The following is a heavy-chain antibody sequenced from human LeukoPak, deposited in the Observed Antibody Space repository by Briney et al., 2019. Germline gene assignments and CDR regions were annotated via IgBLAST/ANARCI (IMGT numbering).Heavy chain of an antibody. CDR3: ARTPRHRLYGDYFDY. J-gene: IGHJ4*02. CDR2: IIPIFGTA. D-gene: IGHD2-2*02. CDR1: GGTFSSYA. V-gene: IGHV1-69*13. Sequence: ASVTVSCKASGGTFSSYAISWVRQAPGQGLEWMGGIIPIFGTANYAQKFQGRVTITADESTSTAHMELSSLRSEDTAVYYCARTPRHRLYGDYFDYWGQGTLVTVSS.